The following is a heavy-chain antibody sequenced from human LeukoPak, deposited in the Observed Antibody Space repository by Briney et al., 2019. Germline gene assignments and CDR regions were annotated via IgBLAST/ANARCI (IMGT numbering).Heavy chain of an antibody. CDR2: MNPNSCNT. D-gene: IGHD6-13*01. J-gene: IGHJ5*02. Sequence: ASVEVSCQASGYPFPNYDINWVRPATGQGLEWMGWMNPNSCNTGYPQKFQGRVTMTRNISISPAYIALSRLRCDDPIVLYWTLATAGTHHSKFHPWRQGTV. V-gene: IGHV1-8*01. CDR1: GYPFPNYD. CDR3: TLATAGTHHSKFHP.